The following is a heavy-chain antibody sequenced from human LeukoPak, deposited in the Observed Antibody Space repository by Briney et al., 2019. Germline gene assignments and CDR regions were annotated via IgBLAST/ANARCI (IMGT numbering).Heavy chain of an antibody. Sequence: PSGTLSLTCAVSGGSISSSNWWSWVRQPPGKGLEWIGEIYHSGSTNYNPSLKSRVTISVDKSKNQFSLKLSSVTAADTAVYYCARSDPYYYGSGSKITDAFDIWGQGTMVTVSS. J-gene: IGHJ3*02. CDR2: IYHSGST. CDR3: ARSDPYYYGSGSKITDAFDI. D-gene: IGHD3-10*01. V-gene: IGHV4-4*02. CDR1: GGSISSSNW.